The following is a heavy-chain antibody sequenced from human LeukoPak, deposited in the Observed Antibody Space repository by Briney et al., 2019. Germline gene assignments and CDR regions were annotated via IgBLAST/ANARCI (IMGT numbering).Heavy chain of an antibody. CDR3: ARAVDYRNYFDY. CDR2: IYHSGTT. Sequence: SETLSLTCTVSGDSMTRGGYYWSWVRQHPGKGLEWIGFIYHSGTTVYNPSLEGRAAISVDTSQNQFSLKLTSVTAADTAVYYCARAVDYRNYFDYWGQGTLVTVSS. CDR1: GDSMTRGGYY. J-gene: IGHJ4*02. V-gene: IGHV4-31*03. D-gene: IGHD4-11*01.